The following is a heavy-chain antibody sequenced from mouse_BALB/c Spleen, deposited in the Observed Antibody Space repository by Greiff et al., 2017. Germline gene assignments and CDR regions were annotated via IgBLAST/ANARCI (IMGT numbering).Heavy chain of an antibody. CDR2: ISYSGST. CDR3: ASGPFSWFDY. Sequence: EVKLVESGPGLVKPSQSLSLTCTVTGYSITSDYAWNWIRQFPGNKLEWMGYISYSGSTSYNPSLKSRISITRDTSKNQFFLQLNSVTTEDTATYYCASGPFSWFDYWGQGTTLTVSS. J-gene: IGHJ2*01. V-gene: IGHV3-2*02. CDR1: GYSITSDYA.